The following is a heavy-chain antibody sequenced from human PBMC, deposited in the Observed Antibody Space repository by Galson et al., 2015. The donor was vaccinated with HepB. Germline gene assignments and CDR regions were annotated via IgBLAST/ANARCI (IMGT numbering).Heavy chain of an antibody. CDR3: ARDSDSPFWDYYYGMDV. CDR2: ISSSSSTI. Sequence: SLRLSCAASGFTFSSYSMNWVRQAPGKGLEWVSYISSSSSTIYYADSVKGRFTISRDNAKNSLYLQMNSLRAEDTAVYYCARDSDSPFWDYYYGMDVWGQGTTVTVSS. V-gene: IGHV3-48*01. D-gene: IGHD3-22*01. CDR1: GFTFSSYS. J-gene: IGHJ6*02.